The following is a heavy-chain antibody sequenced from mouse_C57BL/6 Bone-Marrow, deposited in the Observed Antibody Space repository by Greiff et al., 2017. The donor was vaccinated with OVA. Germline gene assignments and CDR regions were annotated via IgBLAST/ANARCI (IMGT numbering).Heavy chain of an antibody. CDR3: ARLLGDY. J-gene: IGHJ2*01. CDR2: INPSNGGT. D-gene: IGHD1-1*01. CDR1: GYTFTSYW. Sequence: QVQLQQPGTELVKPGASVKLSCKASGYTFTSYWMHWVKQSPGQGLEWIGDINPSNGGTNYNETFNSKATLTVDKYSSTAYMHISSLTSEASAVYYCARLLGDYWGQGTTLTVSA. V-gene: IGHV1-53*01.